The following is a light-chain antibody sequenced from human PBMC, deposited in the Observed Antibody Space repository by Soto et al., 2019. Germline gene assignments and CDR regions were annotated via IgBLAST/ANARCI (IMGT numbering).Light chain of an antibody. CDR3: SSYTSSNTLHVL. V-gene: IGLV2-14*01. CDR2: DVS. J-gene: IGLJ2*01. Sequence: QSVLTQPASVSGSPGQSITISCTGTSSDVGGYNYVSWYQQHPGKAPKLMIYDVSNRPSGVSNRFSGSKSGNTASLTSSGLQAEDEADYYCSSYTSSNTLHVLFGGGTKLTVL. CDR1: SSDVGGYNY.